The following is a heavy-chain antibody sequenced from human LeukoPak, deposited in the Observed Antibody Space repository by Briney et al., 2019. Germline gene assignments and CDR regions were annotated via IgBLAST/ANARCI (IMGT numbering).Heavy chain of an antibody. V-gene: IGHV3-53*01. Sequence: PGGSLRLSCAASGFTVSSNYMSWVRQAPGKGLEWVSVIYRGGSTYYADSVKGRFTISRDNAENSLYLQMNSLRAEDTAVYYCARGRGGSWWGQGTLVTVSS. CDR3: ARGRGGSW. J-gene: IGHJ4*02. CDR2: IYRGGST. CDR1: GFTVSSNY. D-gene: IGHD1-26*01.